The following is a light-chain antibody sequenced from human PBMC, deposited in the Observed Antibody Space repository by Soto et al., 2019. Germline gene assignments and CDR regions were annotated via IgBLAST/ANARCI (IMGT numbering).Light chain of an antibody. CDR2: AVT. V-gene: IGLV2-11*01. CDR1: SSDVGGYNY. CDR3: CSDAGSCPLYY. J-gene: IGLJ1*01. Sequence: QSALTQPRSVSGSPGQSVTISCTGTSSDVGGYNYVSWYQQYPGKAPKVMIYAVTKRPSGVPDRISGSKSGNTASLTISGLQAVAESDYFCCSDAGSCPLYYFGTWTTVPVL.